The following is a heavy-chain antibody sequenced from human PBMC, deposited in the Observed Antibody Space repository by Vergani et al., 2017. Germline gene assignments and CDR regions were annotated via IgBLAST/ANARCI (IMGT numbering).Heavy chain of an antibody. CDR2: IRGSGGST. V-gene: IGHV3-23*01. J-gene: IGHJ5*02. D-gene: IGHD1-14*01. CDR3: ARDLRLLYNRFYP. CDR1: GFTFSSYA. Sequence: EVQLLESGGGLVQPGGSLRLSCAASGFTFSSYAMSWVRQAPGKGLEWVSDIRGSGGSTYYADSVKGRFTISRDNSKNTLYLQMNSPRAEDTAVYYCARDLRLLYNRFYPWGQGTLVTVSS.